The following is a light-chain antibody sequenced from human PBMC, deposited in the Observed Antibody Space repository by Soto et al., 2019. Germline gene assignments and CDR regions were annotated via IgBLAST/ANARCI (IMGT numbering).Light chain of an antibody. Sequence: QPVLTQPPSVSGAPGQRVTISCTGSSSNIGAGYDVHWYQQLPGTAPKLLIYGNSNRPSGVPDRFSGSKSGTSASLAITGLQAHDEADYYCQSYDSSLSVVFGGGTKLTVL. V-gene: IGLV1-40*01. CDR2: GNS. CDR3: QSYDSSLSVV. CDR1: SSNIGAGYD. J-gene: IGLJ2*01.